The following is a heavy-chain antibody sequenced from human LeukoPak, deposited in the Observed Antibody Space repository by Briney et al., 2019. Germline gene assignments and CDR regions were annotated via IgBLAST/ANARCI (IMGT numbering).Heavy chain of an antibody. Sequence: ASVKVSCKASGNTFTRYAVRQAPGQRREWLGWSNAVNGNTKYSQELQGRVTIPRDTSASTAYMELSSLRFEDMAVYYCARGPPYCGGDCYSLDMDVWGKGTPVTVSS. CDR1: GNTFTRYA. V-gene: IGHV1-3*02. CDR2: SNAVNGNT. J-gene: IGHJ6*03. CDR3: ARGPPYCGGDCYSLDMDV. D-gene: IGHD2-21*01.